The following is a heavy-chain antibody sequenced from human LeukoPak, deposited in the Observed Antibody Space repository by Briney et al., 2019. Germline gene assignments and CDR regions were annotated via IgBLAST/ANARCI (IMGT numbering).Heavy chain of an antibody. CDR2: ISSSGSTI. V-gene: IGHV3-48*03. D-gene: IGHD3-22*01. CDR3: ARDSFPYYYDSSGYPNAFDY. CDR1: GFTFSSYE. J-gene: IGHJ4*02. Sequence: GGSLRLSCAASGFTFSSYEMNWVRQAPGKGLEWVSYISSSGSTIYYADSVKGRSTISRDNAKNSLYLQMNSLRAEDTAVYYCARDSFPYYYDSSGYPNAFDYWGQGTLVTVSS.